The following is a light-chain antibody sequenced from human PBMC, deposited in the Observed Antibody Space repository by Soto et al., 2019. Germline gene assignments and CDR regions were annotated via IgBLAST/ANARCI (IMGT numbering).Light chain of an antibody. Sequence: SYELTPPPSVSVAPGQTARITCGGNNIGGKSVQWYQQKPGQAPVLVVHDDSDRPSGIPERFSGSNSGNTATLTISRVEAGDEADYYCQVWDSSSDHLYVFGTRTKLTVL. CDR3: QVWDSSSDHLYV. CDR2: DDS. CDR1: NIGGKS. J-gene: IGLJ1*01. V-gene: IGLV3-21*02.